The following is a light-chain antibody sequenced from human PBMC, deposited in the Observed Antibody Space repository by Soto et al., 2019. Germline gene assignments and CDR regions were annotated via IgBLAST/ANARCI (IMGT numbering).Light chain of an antibody. CDR3: TSYTTTTPLVV. Sequence: QSALTQPASVSGSPGQSITISCTGTSSDFGAYNSVSWYQQHPGKAPKLVMYDVSHRPSGVSDRFSGSKSGNAASLTISGLQAEDEADYYCTSYTTTTPLVVFGGGTKLTVL. CDR2: DVS. J-gene: IGLJ2*01. CDR1: SSDFGAYNS. V-gene: IGLV2-14*01.